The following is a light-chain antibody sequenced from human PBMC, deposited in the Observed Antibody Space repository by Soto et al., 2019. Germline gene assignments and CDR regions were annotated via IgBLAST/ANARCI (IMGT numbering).Light chain of an antibody. CDR2: AAS. CDR3: QQSYSTPPWT. CDR1: QDISDY. J-gene: IGKJ1*01. Sequence: DIQLTQSPSFLSASVGDRLTITCRASQDISDYLNWYQQKPGTAPKLLIYAASNLQSGVPSRFSGSGSGTDFTLTISSLQPEDFATYFCQQSYSTPPWTFGQGTKVDI. V-gene: IGKV1-39*01.